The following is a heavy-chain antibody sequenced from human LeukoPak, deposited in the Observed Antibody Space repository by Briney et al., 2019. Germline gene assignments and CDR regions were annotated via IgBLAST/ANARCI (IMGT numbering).Heavy chain of an antibody. Sequence: ASVKISCKAPGYTFTSSGISWVRQAPGQGLEWMGWISAYNGNTNDAQKLQGRVTMTTDTSTSTAYMELRRLRSDDTAVYYCARGSYDSSGYYGYYYGMDVWGQGTTVTVSS. D-gene: IGHD3-22*01. CDR2: ISAYNGNT. CDR1: GYTFTSSG. J-gene: IGHJ6*02. CDR3: ARGSYDSSGYYGYYYGMDV. V-gene: IGHV1-18*01.